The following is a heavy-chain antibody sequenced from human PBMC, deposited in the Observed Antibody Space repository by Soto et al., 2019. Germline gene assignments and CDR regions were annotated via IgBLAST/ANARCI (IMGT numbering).Heavy chain of an antibody. CDR3: ARIHLAVAVSPWFDP. CDR1: GLSITDSEMG. V-gene: IGHV2-26*01. D-gene: IGHD6-19*01. CDR2: IDSSGEK. J-gene: IGHJ5*02. Sequence: QVTLKESGPVLVKPTETLTLRCTVSGLSITDSEMGVSWIRQPPGQPLEWLAHIDSSGEKSYRTFLKSRLAISKDTSKSQIVITMTNMDPADTATYYCARIHLAVAVSPWFDPWGQGIPVTVSS.